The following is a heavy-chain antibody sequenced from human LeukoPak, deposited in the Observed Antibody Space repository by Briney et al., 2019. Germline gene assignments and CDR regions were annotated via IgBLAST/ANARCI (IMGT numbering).Heavy chain of an antibody. Sequence: PSETLSLTCTVSGGSISSSSYYWGWIHQPPGKGLEWIGSIYYSGSTYYNPSLKSRVTISVDTSKNQFSLKLSSVTAADTAVYYCARRDDIVKVLDYWGQGTLVTLSS. V-gene: IGHV4-39*01. D-gene: IGHD2-15*01. CDR1: GGSISSSSYY. CDR2: IYYSGST. J-gene: IGHJ4*02. CDR3: ARRDDIVKVLDY.